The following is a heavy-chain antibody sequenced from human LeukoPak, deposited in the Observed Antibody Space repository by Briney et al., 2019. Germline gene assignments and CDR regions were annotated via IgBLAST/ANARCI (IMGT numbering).Heavy chain of an antibody. CDR3: ASGTYYYDSSGYADY. V-gene: IGHV3-74*01. D-gene: IGHD3-22*01. J-gene: IGHJ4*02. CDR1: GFTFSSYW. CDR2: INSDGSST. Sequence: GGSLRLSCAASGFTFSSYWMHWVRQAPGKGLVSVSRINSDGSSTSYADSVKGRFTISRDNAKNTLYLQMNSLRAEDTAVYYCASGTYYYDSSGYADYWGQGTLVTVSS.